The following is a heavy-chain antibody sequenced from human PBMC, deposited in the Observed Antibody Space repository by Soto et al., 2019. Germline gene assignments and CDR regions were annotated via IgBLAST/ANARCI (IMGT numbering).Heavy chain of an antibody. J-gene: IGHJ6*02. CDR3: AGTRGALLSVGVPYYGMDV. D-gene: IGHD1-26*01. Sequence: GASVKVSCKASGGTFSSYAISWVRQAPGQGLEWMGGIIPIFGTANYAQKFQGRVTITADESTSTAYMELSSLRSEDTAVYYCAGTRGALLSVGVPYYGMDVWGQGTTVTVSS. V-gene: IGHV1-69*13. CDR1: GGTFSSYA. CDR2: IIPIFGTA.